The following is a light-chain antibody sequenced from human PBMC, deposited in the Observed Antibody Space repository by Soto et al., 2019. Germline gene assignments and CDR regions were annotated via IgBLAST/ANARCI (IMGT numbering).Light chain of an antibody. CDR1: QIISSW. J-gene: IGKJ1*01. CDR2: DAS. CDR3: QQYNSYSWT. V-gene: IGKV1-5*01. Sequence: DIQMTQSPSTLPASVGDRVTITCRASQIISSWLAWYQQKPGKAPKLLIYDASSLESGVPSRFSGSGSGTEFTLTISSLQPDDFATYYCQQYNSYSWTFGQGTKVDIK.